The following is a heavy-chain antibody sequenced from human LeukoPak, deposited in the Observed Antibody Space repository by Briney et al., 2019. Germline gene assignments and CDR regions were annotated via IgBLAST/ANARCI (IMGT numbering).Heavy chain of an antibody. CDR1: GFTFSSYS. Sequence: PGGSLRLSCAASGFTFSSYSMNWVRQASGKGLEWVANMSPDENEKKYVDSVKGRFTISTDNAKKTLYLQMNSLRVEDTAIYYRLGYGNDNPWGQGALVTVSS. CDR3: LGYGNDNP. D-gene: IGHD5-12*01. CDR2: MSPDENEK. V-gene: IGHV3-7*03. J-gene: IGHJ4*02.